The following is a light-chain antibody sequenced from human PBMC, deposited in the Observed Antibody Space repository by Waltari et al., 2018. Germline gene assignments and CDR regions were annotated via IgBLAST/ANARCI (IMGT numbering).Light chain of an antibody. CDR1: QSINNY. V-gene: IGKV1-39*01. Sequence: DIQMTQSPSSLSASVGDRVTITCRASQSINNYLNWYQQKSGKAPKLLIYATSNLQSGVPSRFSGGTSGTDFTLTISGVQPEDFATYYCQQSYGFPRTFGQGTKVEMK. CDR3: QQSYGFPRT. J-gene: IGKJ1*01. CDR2: ATS.